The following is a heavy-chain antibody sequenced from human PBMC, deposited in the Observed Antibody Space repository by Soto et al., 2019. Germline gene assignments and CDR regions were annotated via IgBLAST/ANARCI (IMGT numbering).Heavy chain of an antibody. CDR1: GFTFRDYA. Sequence: GGSLRLSCAASGFTFRDYAMSWVRQAPGKGLEWVSAVSGSGADTYYADSVKGRFTISRDNSKSTLYLQLKSLRADDTAVYYCAKTITVAGAFGHWGQGTLVTVSS. D-gene: IGHD6-19*01. CDR2: VSGSGADT. J-gene: IGHJ4*02. CDR3: AKTITVAGAFGH. V-gene: IGHV3-23*01.